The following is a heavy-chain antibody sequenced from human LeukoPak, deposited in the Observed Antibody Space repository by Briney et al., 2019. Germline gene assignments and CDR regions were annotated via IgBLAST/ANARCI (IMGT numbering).Heavy chain of an antibody. J-gene: IGHJ4*02. V-gene: IGHV1-46*01. Sequence: ASVKVSCKASGYTFTSYYMHWVQQAPGQGLEWMGIINPSGGSTSYAQKFQGRVTMTRDTSTSTVYMELSSLRSEDTAVYYCARAEGITIFGVVTHSYYFDYWGQGTLVTVSS. D-gene: IGHD3-3*01. CDR2: INPSGGST. CDR1: GYTFTSYY. CDR3: ARAEGITIFGVVTHSYYFDY.